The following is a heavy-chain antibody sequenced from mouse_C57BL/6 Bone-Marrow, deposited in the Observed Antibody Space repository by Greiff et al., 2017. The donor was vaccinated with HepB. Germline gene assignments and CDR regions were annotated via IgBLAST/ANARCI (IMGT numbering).Heavy chain of an antibody. CDR1: GYTFTSYW. Sequence: QVQLQQSGAELVKPGASVKLSCKASGYTFTSYWMHWVKQRPGQGLEWIGMIHPNSGSTNYNEKFKSKATLTVDKSSSTAYMQLSSLTSEDSAVYYCARRTTVAPMEYWGQGTSVTVSS. V-gene: IGHV1-64*01. J-gene: IGHJ4*01. D-gene: IGHD1-1*01. CDR2: IHPNSGST. CDR3: ARRTTVAPMEY.